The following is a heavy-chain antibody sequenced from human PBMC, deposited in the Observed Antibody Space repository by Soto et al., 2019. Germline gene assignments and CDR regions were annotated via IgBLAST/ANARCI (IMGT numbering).Heavy chain of an antibody. D-gene: IGHD3-3*01. CDR2: ISWNSGSI. V-gene: IGHV3-9*01. J-gene: IGHJ6*02. CDR3: AKYPFPIIHGMDV. Sequence: EVQLVESGGGLVQPGRSLRLSCAASGFTFDDYAMHWVRQAPGKGLEWVSGISWNSGSIGYADSVKGRFTISRDNSKNSLYLQMNSLRAEDTALYYFAKYPFPIIHGMDVWGQGTTVAVSS. CDR1: GFTFDDYA.